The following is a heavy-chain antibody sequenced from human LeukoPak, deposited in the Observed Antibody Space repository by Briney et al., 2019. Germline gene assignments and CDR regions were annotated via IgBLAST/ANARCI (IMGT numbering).Heavy chain of an antibody. V-gene: IGHV1-8*01. CDR2: MNPNSANT. J-gene: IGHJ4*02. CDR1: VYTFTTYD. CDR3: ARARLVRGPVTPLYYFDY. Sequence: ASVKVSCKASVYTFTTYDINWVRQATGQGLEWMGWMNPNSANTGYAQKFQGRVTITRNTSISTAYMELNSLRSDDTAVYYCARARLVRGPVTPLYYFDYWGQGVLVTVSS. D-gene: IGHD2-8*02.